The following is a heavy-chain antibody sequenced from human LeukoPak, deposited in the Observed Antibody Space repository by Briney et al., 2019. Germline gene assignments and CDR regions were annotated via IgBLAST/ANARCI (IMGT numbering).Heavy chain of an antibody. Sequence: SETLSLTCTVSGRSISNTYCSSIRQPPGKGLEWIGYIYYNVSTNDNPSLKSRVTILVVSSKNQFSLKLSSVTADDTAVYFCARDWGVGGRPGYMDVWGKGTTVTVSS. V-gene: IGHV4-59*01. J-gene: IGHJ6*03. CDR2: IYYNVST. CDR1: GRSISNTY. CDR3: ARDWGVGGRPGYMDV. D-gene: IGHD6-6*01.